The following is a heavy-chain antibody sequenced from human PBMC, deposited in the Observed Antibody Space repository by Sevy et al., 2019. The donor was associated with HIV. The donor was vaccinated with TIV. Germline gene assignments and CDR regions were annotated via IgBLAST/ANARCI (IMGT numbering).Heavy chain of an antibody. D-gene: IGHD6-19*01. CDR3: ARGSPQIAVAGDWYFDL. CDR1: GFTFGSYS. V-gene: IGHV3-21*01. Sequence: GGSLRLSCAASGFTFGSYSMNWVRQAPGKGLEWVSSISSSSSYIYYADSVKGRFTISRDNAKNSLYLQMNSLRAEDTAVYYCARGSPQIAVAGDWYFDLWGRGTLVTVSS. J-gene: IGHJ2*01. CDR2: ISSSSSYI.